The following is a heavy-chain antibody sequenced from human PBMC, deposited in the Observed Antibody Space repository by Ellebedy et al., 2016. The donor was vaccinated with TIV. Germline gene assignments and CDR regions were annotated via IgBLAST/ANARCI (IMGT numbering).Heavy chain of an antibody. D-gene: IGHD6-19*01. V-gene: IGHV4-31*03. CDR1: GGSISSGGNC. J-gene: IGHJ4*02. CDR2: FYYSVSP. CDR3: ARGSGWYDPFDL. Sequence: MPSETLSLTCTVSGGSISSGGNCWTWIRQHPRKGLEWIGFFYYSVSPYNNPSLRSRVTMSVDTSKNQFSLNLTSVTAADTAMYYCARGSGWYDPFDLWGQGTLVTVSS.